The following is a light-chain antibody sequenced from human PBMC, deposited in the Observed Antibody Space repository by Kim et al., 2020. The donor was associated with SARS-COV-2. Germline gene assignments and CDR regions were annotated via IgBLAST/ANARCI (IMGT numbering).Light chain of an antibody. J-gene: IGLJ2*01. CDR1: SSDIGVYNS. Sequence: QSALTQPASVSGSPGQSITISCTGTSSDIGVYNSVSWYQQHPGKAPKLIIYNVSERPSGVSYHFSGSKSDNTASLTISGLQSDDEANYFCSSYTPASTWIFGGGTQLTV. V-gene: IGLV2-14*03. CDR2: NVS. CDR3: SSYTPASTWI.